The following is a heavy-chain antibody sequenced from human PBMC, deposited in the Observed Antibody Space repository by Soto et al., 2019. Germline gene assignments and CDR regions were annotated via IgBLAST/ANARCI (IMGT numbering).Heavy chain of an antibody. Sequence: GASVKVSCKASGYTFTSYGISWVRQAPGQGLEWMGWISAYNGNTNYAQKLQGRVTMPTDTSTSTAYMELRSLRSDDTAVYYCARDRKGVQLWLTQGCRMDVWGQGTTVTVSS. CDR2: ISAYNGNT. V-gene: IGHV1-18*01. D-gene: IGHD5-18*01. CDR1: GYTFTSYG. J-gene: IGHJ6*02. CDR3: ARDRKGVQLWLTQGCRMDV.